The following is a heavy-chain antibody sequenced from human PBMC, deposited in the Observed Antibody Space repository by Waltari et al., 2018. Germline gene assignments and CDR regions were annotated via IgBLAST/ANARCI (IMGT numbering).Heavy chain of an antibody. CDR2: MKSELDHKTI. Sequence: EVQVVESGGGSVKRGESLRLSCVVSGLNFRYAWMSWVRQTAEKGLEWVGLMKSELDHKTIDYAAPMKGRFTISRDDSHNTVFLQMNNLKIEDTAVYYCITDVPNDPRQIYPFDYWGQGTLVTVSS. CDR3: ITDVPNDPRQIYPFDY. J-gene: IGHJ4*02. D-gene: IGHD3-10*02. CDR1: GLNFRYAW. V-gene: IGHV3-15*01.